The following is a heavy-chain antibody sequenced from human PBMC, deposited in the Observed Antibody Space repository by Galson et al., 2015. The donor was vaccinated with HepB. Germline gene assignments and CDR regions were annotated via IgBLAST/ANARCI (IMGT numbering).Heavy chain of an antibody. Sequence: TLSLTCTVSGGSISPYYWTWLRQPPGKGLEWIGYIYYTASTNYNPSLKSRVTISVDSSKNQFSLKLSSVTAADTAIYYCARYGCSTSSCLDYWGQGTLVTVSS. CDR3: ARYGCSTSSCLDY. J-gene: IGHJ4*02. CDR2: IYYTAST. CDR1: GGSISPYY. V-gene: IGHV4-59*08. D-gene: IGHD2-2*01.